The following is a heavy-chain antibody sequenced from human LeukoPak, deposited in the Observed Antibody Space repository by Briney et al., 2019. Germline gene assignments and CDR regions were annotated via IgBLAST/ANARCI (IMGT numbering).Heavy chain of an antibody. CDR3: ARDDTSGFDY. V-gene: IGHV1-69*06. D-gene: IGHD6-19*01. J-gene: IGHJ4*02. CDR1: GGTFSSYA. CDR2: IIPIFGTA. Sequence: ASVKVSCKASGGTFSSYAISWVRQAPGQGLEWMGGIIPIFGTANYAQKFQGRVTITADKSTSTAYMELSSLRSKDTAVYYCARDDTSGFDYWGQGTLVTVSS.